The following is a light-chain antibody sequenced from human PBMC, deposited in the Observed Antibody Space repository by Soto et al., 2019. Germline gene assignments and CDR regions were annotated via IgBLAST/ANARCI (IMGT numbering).Light chain of an antibody. Sequence: QSALTQPASVSGSPGQSITISCTGTSSDVGGYNYVSWYQQHPGKAPKLMIYDVSNRPSGVSNRFSGSKSGNTASLTISGLQADDEADYYCSSYTSSSPRVVFGGGTKLTVL. CDR1: SSDVGGYNY. CDR2: DVS. J-gene: IGLJ2*01. CDR3: SSYTSSSPRVV. V-gene: IGLV2-14*01.